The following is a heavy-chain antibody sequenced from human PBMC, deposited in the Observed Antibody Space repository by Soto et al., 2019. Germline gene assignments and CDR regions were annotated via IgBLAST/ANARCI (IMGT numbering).Heavy chain of an antibody. Sequence: GGSLRLSCAASGFTFSGYWMHWVRQVPGKGLVWVSRIDNDGSSTTYADSVKGRFTISRDNAKNSLYLQMNSLRAEDTAVYYCAKELHTSSGWSQVIYWGQGTLVTVSS. CDR3: AKELHTSSGWSQVIY. D-gene: IGHD6-19*01. V-gene: IGHV3-74*01. J-gene: IGHJ4*02. CDR2: IDNDGSST. CDR1: GFTFSGYW.